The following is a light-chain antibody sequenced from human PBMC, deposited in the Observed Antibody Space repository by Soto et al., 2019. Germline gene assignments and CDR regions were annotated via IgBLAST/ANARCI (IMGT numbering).Light chain of an antibody. CDR1: QSVLYSSNNKNY. CDR2: WAS. J-gene: IGKJ2*01. Sequence: DIALTQSPDSLAVSLGERATVNCKSSQSVLYSSNNKNYLAWYQQKPGQPPKLLLYWASTRESGVPDRFSGSGSGTDFTLTIRSLQAEDVAVYYCQQFYNSPYTFGQGTKLEI. CDR3: QQFYNSPYT. V-gene: IGKV4-1*01.